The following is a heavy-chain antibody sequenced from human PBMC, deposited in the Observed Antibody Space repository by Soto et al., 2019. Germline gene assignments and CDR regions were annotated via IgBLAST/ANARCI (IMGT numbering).Heavy chain of an antibody. CDR3: ARGHFGSGYYYFDY. D-gene: IGHD3-3*02. J-gene: IGHJ4*02. V-gene: IGHV3-7*01. Sequence: GGSLRLSCAASGFTFSSYWMSWVRQAPGKGLEWVANIKQDGSEKYYVDSVKGRFTISRDNAKNSLYLQMNSLRAEDTAVYYCARGHFGSGYYYFDYWGQGTLVTVSS. CDR1: GFTFSSYW. CDR2: IKQDGSEK.